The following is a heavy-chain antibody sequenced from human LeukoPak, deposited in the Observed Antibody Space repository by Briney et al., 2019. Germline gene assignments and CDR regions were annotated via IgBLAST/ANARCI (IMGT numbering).Heavy chain of an antibody. CDR2: ISGSGGST. Sequence: GGSLRLSCAASGFTFSSYAMSWVRQAPGMGLEWVSAISGSGGSTYYADSVKGRFTISRDNSKNTLYLQINSLRAEDTAVYYCARMTTVMFDYWGQGTLVTVSS. CDR1: GFTFSSYA. J-gene: IGHJ4*02. CDR3: ARMTTVMFDY. D-gene: IGHD4-17*01. V-gene: IGHV3-23*01.